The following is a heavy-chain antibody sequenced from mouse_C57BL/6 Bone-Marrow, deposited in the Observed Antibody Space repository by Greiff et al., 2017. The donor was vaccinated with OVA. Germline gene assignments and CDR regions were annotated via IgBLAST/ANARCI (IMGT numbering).Heavy chain of an antibody. D-gene: IGHD2-1*01. CDR1: GFSLTSYA. V-gene: IGHV2-9-1*01. CDR2: IWTGGGT. J-gene: IGHJ3*01. CDR3: ARNEGGYGNYFFAY. Sequence: VKLMESGPGLVAPSQSLSITCTVSGFSLTSYAISWVRQPPGKGLEWLGVIWTGGGTNYNSALKSRLSISKDNSKSQVFLKMNSLQTDDTARYYCARNEGGYGNYFFAYWGQGTLVTVSA.